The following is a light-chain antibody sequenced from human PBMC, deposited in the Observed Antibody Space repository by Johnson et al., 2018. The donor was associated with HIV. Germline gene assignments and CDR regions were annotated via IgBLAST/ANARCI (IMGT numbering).Light chain of an antibody. V-gene: IGLV1-51*02. J-gene: IGLJ1*01. CDR1: SSTFGNSY. CDR2: KNN. Sequence: QAVLTQPPSVSAAPGQRVTISCSGDSSTFGNSYISWYQLLPGSPPKLLVFKNNERPSGIPDRFFGSNSGTSATLDITGLQTGDEADYYCATWDTSLNTGGVFGTGTKVTVL. CDR3: ATWDTSLNTGGV.